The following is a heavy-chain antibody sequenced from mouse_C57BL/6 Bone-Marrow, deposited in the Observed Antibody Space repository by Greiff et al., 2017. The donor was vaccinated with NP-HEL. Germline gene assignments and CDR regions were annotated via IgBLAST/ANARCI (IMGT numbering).Heavy chain of an antibody. V-gene: IGHV1-53*01. D-gene: IGHD1-1*01. Sequence: QVQLKQPGTELVKPGASVKLSCKASGYTFTSYWMHWVKQRPGQGLEWIGNINPSNGGTNYNEKFKSKATLTVDKSSSTAYMQLSSLTSEDSAVYYCARWGTTVVTSLDYWGQGTTLTVSS. CDR3: ARWGTTVVTSLDY. CDR1: GYTFTSYW. J-gene: IGHJ2*01. CDR2: INPSNGGT.